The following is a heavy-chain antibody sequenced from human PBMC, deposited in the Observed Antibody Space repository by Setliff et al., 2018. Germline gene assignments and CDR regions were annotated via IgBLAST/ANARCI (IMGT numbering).Heavy chain of an antibody. CDR1: GASISSGSYY. CDR2: IHSSGSA. J-gene: IGHJ4*02. Sequence: SETLSLTCTVSGASISSGSYYWSWIRQPAGKGLEWIGHIHSSGSANYNSSLESRLTMSLDPSKKQFSLKLRSVTAADTAVYYCARAPRYFDPTGSYFDFWGQGTLVTVSS. D-gene: IGHD3-22*01. CDR3: ARAPRYFDPTGSYFDF. V-gene: IGHV4-61*09.